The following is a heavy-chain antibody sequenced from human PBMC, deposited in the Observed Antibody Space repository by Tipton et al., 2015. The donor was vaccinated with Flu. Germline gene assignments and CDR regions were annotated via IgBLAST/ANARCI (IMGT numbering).Heavy chain of an antibody. Sequence: LGLSCVVHGGSFSGYYWSWIRRSPGKGLEWIGEIDHSGTTNYSPSLKSRVTISRDTSKIQFSLNMGSVTAADTAVYYCARDTIFGVAHWGQGTLVTVSS. D-gene: IGHD3-3*01. V-gene: IGHV4-34*01. CDR3: ARDTIFGVAH. J-gene: IGHJ4*02. CDR1: GGSFSGYY. CDR2: IDHSGTT.